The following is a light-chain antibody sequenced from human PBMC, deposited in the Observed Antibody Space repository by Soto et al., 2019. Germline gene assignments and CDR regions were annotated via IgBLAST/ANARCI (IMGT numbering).Light chain of an antibody. J-gene: IGKJ5*01. CDR1: QSVSSSY. Sequence: EIVLTQSEGTMSLSPLDRDTLFCSASQSVSSSYLAWYQQKPGQAPRLLIYGASSRATGIPDRFSGSGSATDFTLTISRLEPEDFALYYCQHYGRSPITFGQGTRLEIK. CDR3: QHYGRSPIT. CDR2: GAS. V-gene: IGKV3-20*01.